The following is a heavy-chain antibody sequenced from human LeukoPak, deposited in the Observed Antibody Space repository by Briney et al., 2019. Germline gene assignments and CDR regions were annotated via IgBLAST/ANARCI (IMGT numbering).Heavy chain of an antibody. V-gene: IGHV3-74*01. CDR2: INSDGSST. J-gene: IGHJ5*02. D-gene: IGHD5-18*01. CDR1: GFTFSSYW. CDR3: ARDVIGYSYGPNWFDP. Sequence: PGGSLRLSCAASGFTFSSYWMHWVRQAPGKGLVWVSRINSDGSSTSYADSVKGRLTISRDNAKNTQYLQMNSLRAEDTAVYYCARDVIGYSYGPNWFDPWGQGTLVTVSS.